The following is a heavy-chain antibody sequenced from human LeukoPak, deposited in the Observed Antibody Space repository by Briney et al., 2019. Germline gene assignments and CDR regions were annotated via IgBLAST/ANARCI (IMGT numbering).Heavy chain of an antibody. CDR1: GYTFTGYY. CDR2: INPNGVGT. J-gene: IGHJ4*02. D-gene: IGHD6-19*01. V-gene: IGHV1-2*02. Sequence: ASVKLSCTASGYTFTGYYFHMVRQAPGQGLGWMGWINPNGVGTDYAQTVPGRVTMTRDTSITTAYLELRRLTSDDTAVYCLARSEYNSGWYDYWGQGTQVTVSS. CDR3: ARSEYNSGWYDY.